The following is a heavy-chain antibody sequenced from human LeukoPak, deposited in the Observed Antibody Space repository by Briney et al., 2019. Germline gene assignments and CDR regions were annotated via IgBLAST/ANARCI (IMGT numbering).Heavy chain of an antibody. CDR2: MNSNSGNT. Sequence: ASVKVSCKASGYTFTSYDINWVRQATGQGLEWMGWMNSNSGNTGYAQKFQGRVTMTRNTSISTAYMELSSLRSEDTAVYYCARGNPLGLEWFEDAFDIWGQGTMVTVSS. D-gene: IGHD3-3*01. J-gene: IGHJ3*02. CDR1: GYTFTSYD. CDR3: ARGNPLGLEWFEDAFDI. V-gene: IGHV1-8*01.